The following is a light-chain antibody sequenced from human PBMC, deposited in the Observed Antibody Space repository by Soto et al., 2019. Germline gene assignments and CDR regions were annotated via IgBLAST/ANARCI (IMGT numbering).Light chain of an antibody. CDR3: SSYSGSNTLVL. J-gene: IGLJ2*01. Sequence: QSALTQPPSASGSPGQSVTISCTGISSDIGYFNYVSWYQQHPAKAPKLLIYEVSKRPSGVPDRFSGSKSGNTASLTVSGLQADDEANYYCSSYSGSNTLVLFGGGTKVTVL. CDR1: SSDIGYFNY. CDR2: EVS. V-gene: IGLV2-8*01.